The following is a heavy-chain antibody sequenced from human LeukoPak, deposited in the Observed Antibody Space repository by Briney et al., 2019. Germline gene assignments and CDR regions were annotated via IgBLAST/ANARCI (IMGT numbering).Heavy chain of an antibody. V-gene: IGHV3-23*01. CDR2: IGSGGNT. CDR1: EFTFGSFG. D-gene: IGHD1-14*01. CDR3: ARGTGDY. Sequence: GGSLRLSCATSEFTFGSFGMSWVRQAPGKGLEWVSTIGSGGNTYYTDSVKGRFTISRDKSKNTLYLQMNSLRAEDTAVYYCARGTGDYWGQGTLVTLS. J-gene: IGHJ4*02.